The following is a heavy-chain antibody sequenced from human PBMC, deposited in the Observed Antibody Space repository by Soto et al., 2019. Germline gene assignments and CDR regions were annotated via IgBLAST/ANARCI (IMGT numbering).Heavy chain of an antibody. J-gene: IGHJ1*01. Sequence: EVQLVESGGGLVQPGRSLRLSCAASGFTFDDYAMHWVRQVPGKGLEWVSGINWNSGSIGYGDYVKGRFAISRDNAKSSRHLQMNSLSAEDTAFYYCVKDESINWYSGHFRHWGQGTLVTVSS. V-gene: IGHV3-9*01. D-gene: IGHD6-13*01. CDR2: INWNSGSI. CDR1: GFTFDDYA. CDR3: VKDESINWYSGHFRH.